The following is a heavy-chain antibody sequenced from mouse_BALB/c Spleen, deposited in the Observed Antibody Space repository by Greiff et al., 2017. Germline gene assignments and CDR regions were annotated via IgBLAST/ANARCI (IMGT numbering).Heavy chain of an antibody. V-gene: IGHV1S22*01. Sequence: LQQPGSELVRPGASVKLSCKASGYTFTSYWMHWVKQRHGQGLEWIGNIYPGSGSTNYDEKFKSKGTLTVDTSSSTAYMHLSSLTSEDSAVYYCTRDGSNYFDYWGQGTTLTVSS. CDR1: GYTFTSYW. CDR2: IYPGSGST. J-gene: IGHJ2*01. CDR3: TRDGSNYFDY. D-gene: IGHD6-1*01.